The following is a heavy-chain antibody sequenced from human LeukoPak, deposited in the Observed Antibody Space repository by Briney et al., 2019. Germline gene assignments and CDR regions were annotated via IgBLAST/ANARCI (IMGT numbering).Heavy chain of an antibody. CDR3: ATHVGGAFDI. J-gene: IGHJ3*02. Sequence: ASVKVFCKVSGYTLSELSMHWVRQSPGKGLEWMGGFDVAEADTIYAQKLQGRVTMTTDTSTSTAYMELRSLRSDDTAVYYCATHVGGAFDIWGQGTMVTVSS. V-gene: IGHV1-24*01. D-gene: IGHD3-10*02. CDR2: FDVAEADT. CDR1: GYTLSELS.